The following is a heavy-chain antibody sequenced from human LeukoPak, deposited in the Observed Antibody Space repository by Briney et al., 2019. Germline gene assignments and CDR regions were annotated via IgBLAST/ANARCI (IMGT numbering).Heavy chain of an antibody. Sequence: GGSLRLSCAASGFTFSSYAMSWVRQAPGKGLEWVSAISGSGGSTYYADSVKGRFTISRDNSKNTLYLQVNSLRAEDTAVYYCAKRRAYSSSWLYFDYWGQGTLVTVSS. CDR2: ISGSGGST. V-gene: IGHV3-23*01. J-gene: IGHJ4*02. D-gene: IGHD6-13*01. CDR3: AKRRAYSSSWLYFDY. CDR1: GFTFSSYA.